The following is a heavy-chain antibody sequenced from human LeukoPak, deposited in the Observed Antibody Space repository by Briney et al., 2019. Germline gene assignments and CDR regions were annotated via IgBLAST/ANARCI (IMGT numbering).Heavy chain of an antibody. Sequence: ASVKVSCKASGYSVSGYFLHGVRQAPGQGLEWLGWINSKTGDTNYAQKFQGRVVMTMDTAISTANLDLSRLTSDDTAMYYCASSFYRQTDAWGQGSLVTVSS. CDR3: ASSFYRQTDA. J-gene: IGHJ5*02. D-gene: IGHD3-16*02. CDR1: GYSVSGYF. CDR2: INSKTGDT. V-gene: IGHV1-2*02.